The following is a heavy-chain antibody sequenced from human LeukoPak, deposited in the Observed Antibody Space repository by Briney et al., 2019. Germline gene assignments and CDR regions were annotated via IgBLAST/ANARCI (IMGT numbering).Heavy chain of an antibody. D-gene: IGHD1-26*01. V-gene: IGHV4-4*02. J-gene: IGHJ5*02. Sequence: PSETLSLTCTVSDEVITSNNWWSWVRQSPGKGLEWIGEIFHSGTTRYKASLESRVTMLLDKSKNQFSLRLNSVTAADTAVYFCARLRLSGGSFSVGWFDPWGQGIQVTVSS. CDR3: ARLRLSGGSFSVGWFDP. CDR2: IFHSGTT. CDR1: DEVITSNNW.